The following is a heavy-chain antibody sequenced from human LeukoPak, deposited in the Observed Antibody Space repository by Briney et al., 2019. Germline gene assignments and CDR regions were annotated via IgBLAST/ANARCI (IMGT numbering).Heavy chain of an antibody. CDR2: IYPGDSDT. Sequence: GESLKISCKGSGYSFPSYWIGWVRQMPGKGLEWMGIIYPGDSDTRYSPSFQGQVTISADKSISTAYLQWSSLKASDTAMYYRARRGYCSGGSCYAGDYWGQGTLVTVSS. CDR3: ARRGYCSGGSCYAGDY. CDR1: GYSFPSYW. V-gene: IGHV5-51*01. D-gene: IGHD2-15*01. J-gene: IGHJ4*02.